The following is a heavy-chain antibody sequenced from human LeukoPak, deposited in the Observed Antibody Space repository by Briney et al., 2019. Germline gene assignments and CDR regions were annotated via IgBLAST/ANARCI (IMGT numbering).Heavy chain of an antibody. J-gene: IGHJ6*03. CDR2: IYTSGST. CDR3: ARDRFGDYGRYYYYYMDV. D-gene: IGHD4-17*01. V-gene: IGHV4-61*02. CDR1: GGSISSGSCY. Sequence: SETLSLTCTVSGGSISSGSCYWSWIRQPAGKGLEWIGRIYTSGSTNYNPSLKSRVTISVDTSKNQFSLKLSSVTAADTAVYYCARDRFGDYGRYYYYYMDVWGKGTTVTVSS.